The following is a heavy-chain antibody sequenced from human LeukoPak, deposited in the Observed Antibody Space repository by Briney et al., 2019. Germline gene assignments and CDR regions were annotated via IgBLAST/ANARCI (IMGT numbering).Heavy chain of an antibody. J-gene: IGHJ3*02. CDR3: ASHSVDDAFDI. V-gene: IGHV3-66*04. CDR1: GFTVSSNY. Sequence: QSGGSLRLSCAASGFTVSSNYMSWVRQAPGKGLEWVSVLYSGGSTYYADSVKGRFTISRDNSKNTLYLQMNSLRAEDTAVYYCASHSVDDAFDIWGQGTMVTVSS. CDR2: LYSGGST. D-gene: IGHD5/OR15-5a*01.